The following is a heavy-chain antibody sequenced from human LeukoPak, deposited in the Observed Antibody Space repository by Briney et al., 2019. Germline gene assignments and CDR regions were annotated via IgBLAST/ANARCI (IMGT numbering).Heavy chain of an antibody. CDR1: GGSFSGYY. Sequence: PSETLSLTCAVYGGSFSGYYWSWIRQPPGKGLEWIGEINHSGSTNYNPSLKSRVTISVDTSKNQFSLKLSSVTAADTAVYDCARDVIVPAANGVFDPWGQGTLVTVSS. CDR3: ARDVIVPAANGVFDP. V-gene: IGHV4-34*01. D-gene: IGHD2-2*01. J-gene: IGHJ5*02. CDR2: INHSGST.